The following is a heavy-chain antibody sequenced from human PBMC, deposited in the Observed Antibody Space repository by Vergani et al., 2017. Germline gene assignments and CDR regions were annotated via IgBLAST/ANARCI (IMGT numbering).Heavy chain of an antibody. Sequence: LQLQESGSGLVKPSQTLSLTCAVSGGSISSGGYSWSWVRQPPGKGLEWIGYIYHSGSTYYNPSLKSRVTISVDRSKNQFSLKLSSVTAAHTAVYYCARDRGYSYGLDYWGQGTLVTVSS. CDR2: IYHSGST. CDR1: GGSISSGGYS. D-gene: IGHD5-18*01. V-gene: IGHV4-30-2*01. CDR3: ARDRGYSYGLDY. J-gene: IGHJ4*02.